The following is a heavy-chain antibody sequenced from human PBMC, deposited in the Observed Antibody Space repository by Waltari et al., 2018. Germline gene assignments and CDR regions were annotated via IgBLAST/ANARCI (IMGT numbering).Heavy chain of an antibody. CDR3: ARDFNWGWDF. Sequence: EVQLVDSGGGLVQPGGSLRLSCAASGFTFSSNWMSWVRQAPGRGLEGVANRKPDGSQQYYVDSGRGRFTISRDNAKNSLYLQLNSLRAEDTAIYYCARDFNWGWDFWGQGTLVTVSS. D-gene: IGHD7-27*01. J-gene: IGHJ4*02. V-gene: IGHV3-7*03. CDR1: GFTFSSNW. CDR2: RKPDGSQQ.